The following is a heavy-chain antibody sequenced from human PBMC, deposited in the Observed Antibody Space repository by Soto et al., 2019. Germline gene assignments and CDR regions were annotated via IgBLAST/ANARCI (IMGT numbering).Heavy chain of an antibody. CDR1: GVSVSSDTSY. Sequence: QVYLQESGPGLVKPSETLSLTCTVSGVSVSSDTSYWSWIRQPPGKGLEWIGYIPSSGHASYSPSMEGRVTISSDPSKNQFSLMLTSVTAADTAVYYCVKGGSDWFGPWGQGVLVTVSS. V-gene: IGHV4-61*01. D-gene: IGHD3-10*01. CDR2: IPSSGHA. J-gene: IGHJ5*02. CDR3: VKGGSDWFGP.